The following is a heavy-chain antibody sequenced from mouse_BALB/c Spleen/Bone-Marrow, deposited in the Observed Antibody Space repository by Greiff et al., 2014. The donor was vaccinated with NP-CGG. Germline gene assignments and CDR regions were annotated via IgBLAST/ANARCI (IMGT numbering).Heavy chain of an antibody. J-gene: IGHJ2*01. D-gene: IGHD1-1*01. Sequence: VQLKESGAELVKPGASVKLSCTASGFNIKDTYMHWVKQRPEQGLEWIGRIDPANGNTKYDPKFQGKATITADTSSHTAYLQLSSLTSEDTAVYYCARYYYGSSYFDYWGQGTTLTVSS. CDR2: IDPANGNT. CDR1: GFNIKDTY. V-gene: IGHV14-3*02. CDR3: ARYYYGSSYFDY.